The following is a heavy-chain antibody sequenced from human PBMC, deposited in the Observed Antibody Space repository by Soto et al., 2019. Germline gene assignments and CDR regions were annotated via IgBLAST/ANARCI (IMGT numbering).Heavy chain of an antibody. Sequence: SLRLSCVGSGFTFSNYGMSWVRQAPGKGLGWLSSIDSTGTYIYYAKSLKGRFTISRDNAKNSLFLQMNNLRAEDTAVYYCARAIEEVPAAAQGYWGQGTPVTVSS. CDR2: IDSTGTYI. D-gene: IGHD2-2*01. J-gene: IGHJ4*02. CDR3: ARAIEEVPAAAQGY. CDR1: GFTFSNYG. V-gene: IGHV3-21*01.